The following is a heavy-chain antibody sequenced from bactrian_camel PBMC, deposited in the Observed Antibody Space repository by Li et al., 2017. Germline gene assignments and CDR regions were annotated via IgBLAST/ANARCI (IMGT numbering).Heavy chain of an antibody. V-gene: IGHV3S53*01. CDR1: GPIYSRYC. D-gene: IGHD3*01. Sequence: HVQLVESGGGSVQTGGSLRLACSASGPIYSRYCLGWFRQAPGKEREGVAAIESDGSTSYADSVKGRFTISKDNARNTLYLQKNSLKPEDTAMYYCAAAHFSPRYGLCLAVYEYNYWGQGTQVTVS. CDR3: AAAHFSPRYGLCLAVYEYNY. CDR2: IESDGST. J-gene: IGHJ4*01.